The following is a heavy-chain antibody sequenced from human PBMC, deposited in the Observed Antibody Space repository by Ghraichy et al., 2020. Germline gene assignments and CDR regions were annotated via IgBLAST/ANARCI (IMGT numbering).Heavy chain of an antibody. D-gene: IGHD3-16*01. Sequence: GESLNISCKGSGYTFTNSWIGWVRQMPGKGLEWMGIIYPGDSDTRYSPSFQGQVTISADNSIGTAYLQWSSLKASDTATYYCAWALGGGMYYFDYWGQGTLVTVSS. V-gene: IGHV5-51*01. J-gene: IGHJ4*02. CDR2: IYPGDSDT. CDR1: GYTFTNSW. CDR3: AWALGGGMYYFDY.